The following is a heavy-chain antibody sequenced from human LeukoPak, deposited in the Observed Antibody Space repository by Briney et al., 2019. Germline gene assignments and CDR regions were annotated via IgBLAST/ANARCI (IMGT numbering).Heavy chain of an antibody. D-gene: IGHD6-19*01. CDR1: GFTVSSNY. V-gene: IGHV3-53*01. J-gene: IGHJ4*02. CDR3: ARDRDSSGWYRR. CDR2: IHSGGTT. Sequence: GESLRLSCAASGFTVSSNYVSWVRQAPGKGLEWVSGIHSGGTTYYADSVKGRFTISRHYSKNTLYLQMNGLRAEDTAVYYCARDRDSSGWYRRWGQGTLVTVSS.